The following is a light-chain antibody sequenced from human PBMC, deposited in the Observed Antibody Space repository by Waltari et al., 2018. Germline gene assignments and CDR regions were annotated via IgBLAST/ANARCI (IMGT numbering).Light chain of an antibody. CDR3: QQYNSWPLT. J-gene: IGKJ4*01. V-gene: IGKV3-15*01. CDR2: DAS. CDR1: QSVRSN. Sequence: EIVMTQSPATLSVSPGERASLSCRASQSVRSNLAWYQQKPGQAPRLLIYDASTRATGVPARFSGSGSGTEFTITISSLQSEDFAVYYCQQYNSWPLTFGGGTKVEIK.